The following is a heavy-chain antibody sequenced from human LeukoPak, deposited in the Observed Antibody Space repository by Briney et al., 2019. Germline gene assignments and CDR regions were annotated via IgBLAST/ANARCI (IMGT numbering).Heavy chain of an antibody. D-gene: IGHD1-26*01. V-gene: IGHV3-7*01. CDR3: ASDLRWELPNDY. CDR2: IKQHGSEK. Sequence: GGSLSLSCAASGFPFSSYCMSWVRQAPGGGLEWVANIKQHGSEKYYVESVKGRFTISRDTAKNSLYLQMNSLRAEDTAVYYCASDLRWELPNDYWGQGTLVTVSS. CDR1: GFPFSSYC. J-gene: IGHJ4*02.